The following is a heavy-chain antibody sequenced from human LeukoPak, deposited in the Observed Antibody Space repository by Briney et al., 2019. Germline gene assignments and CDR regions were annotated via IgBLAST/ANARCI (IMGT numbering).Heavy chain of an antibody. CDR1: GGSISSSNW. J-gene: IGHJ4*02. V-gene: IGHV4-4*02. D-gene: IGHD2-21*02. Sequence: PSETLSLTCAVSGGSISSSNWWSWVRQPPGKGLEWNGEIYHSGSTNYNPSLKSRVTISVDKSKNQFSLNLSSVTAADTAVYYCATPGAYCGSDCYLAYWGQGTLVTVSS. CDR2: IYHSGST. CDR3: ATPGAYCGSDCYLAY.